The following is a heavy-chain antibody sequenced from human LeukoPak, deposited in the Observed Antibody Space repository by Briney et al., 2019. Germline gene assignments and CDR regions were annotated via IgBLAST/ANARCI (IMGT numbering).Heavy chain of an antibody. CDR1: GFTFRSYW. Sequence: GSLKLSCAASGFTFRSYWMSWVRQAPGKGLEWVANIKQDGSEKYYVDSVKGRFTISRDNAKNSLYLQMNSLRAEDTAVYYCAGDPGYSGYDGGFDYWGQGTLVTVSS. CDR3: AGDPGYSGYDGGFDY. CDR2: IKQDGSEK. J-gene: IGHJ4*02. D-gene: IGHD5-12*01. V-gene: IGHV3-7*01.